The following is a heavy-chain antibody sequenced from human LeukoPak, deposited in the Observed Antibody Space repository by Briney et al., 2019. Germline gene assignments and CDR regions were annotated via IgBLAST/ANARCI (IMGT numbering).Heavy chain of an antibody. J-gene: IGHJ4*02. CDR2: IWYDGSNK. CDR1: GFIFNSYG. CDR3: ARHYYDTSGYYYFDY. D-gene: IGHD3-22*01. V-gene: IGHV3-33*01. Sequence: GRSLRLSCAASGFIFNSYGMHWVRQAPGKGLEWVAVIWYDGSNKYYADSVKGRFTISRDNSKNTLYLQMDSLRAEDTAVYYCARHYYDTSGYYYFDYWGQGTLVTVSS.